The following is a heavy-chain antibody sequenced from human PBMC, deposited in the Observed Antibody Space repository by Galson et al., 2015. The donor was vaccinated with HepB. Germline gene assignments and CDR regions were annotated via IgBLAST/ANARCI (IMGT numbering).Heavy chain of an antibody. CDR3: AKDKALIALSYWYFDL. Sequence: SLRLSCAASGFTFSNYGMHWVRQAPGKGLEWVAVISYDGNNKYYADSVKGRFTISRDNSKDTLHLQMNSLRAEDTALYYCAKDKALIALSYWYFDLWGRGTLVTVSS. D-gene: IGHD2-21*01. V-gene: IGHV3-30*18. J-gene: IGHJ2*01. CDR1: GFTFSNYG. CDR2: ISYDGNNK.